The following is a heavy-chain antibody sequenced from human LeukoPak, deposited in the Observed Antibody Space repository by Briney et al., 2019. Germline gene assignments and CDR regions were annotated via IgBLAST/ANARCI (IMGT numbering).Heavy chain of an antibody. CDR1: GFTFDDYA. J-gene: IGHJ4*02. CDR3: VSEVSGSFPT. V-gene: IGHV3-9*01. Sequence: SGRSLRLSCAASGFTFDDYAMHWVRQAPGKGLEWVSGISWNSGSIGYADSVKGRFTISRDNAKNSLYLQMNSLRAEDTALYYCVSEVSGSFPTWGQGTQLTVSS. D-gene: IGHD1-26*01. CDR2: ISWNSGSI.